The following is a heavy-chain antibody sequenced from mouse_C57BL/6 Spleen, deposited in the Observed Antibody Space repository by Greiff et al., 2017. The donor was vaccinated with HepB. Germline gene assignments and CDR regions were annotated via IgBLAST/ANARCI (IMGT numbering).Heavy chain of an antibody. CDR1: GYAFSSSW. D-gene: IGHD3-2*02. V-gene: IGHV1-82*01. J-gene: IGHJ4*01. CDR3: ARGGTAQAKYYAMDY. Sequence: QVQLQHSGPELVKPGASVKISCKASGYAFSSSWMNWVKQRPGKGLEWIGRIYPGDGDTNYNGKFKGKATLTADKSSSTAYMQLSSLTSEDSAVYFCARGGTAQAKYYAMDYWGQGTSVTVSS. CDR2: IYPGDGDT.